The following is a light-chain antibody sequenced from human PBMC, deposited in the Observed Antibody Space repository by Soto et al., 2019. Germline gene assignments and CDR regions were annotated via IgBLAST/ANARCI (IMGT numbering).Light chain of an antibody. CDR3: QQYDSSPPIT. CDR1: QSVSSSY. Sequence: EIVLTQSPGTLSLSPGERATLSSRASQSVSSSYLAWYQQKPGQAPRLLIYGASSRATGIPDRFSGSGSGTDFTLTISGLEPEDFAVYYCQQYDSSPPITFGQGTRLEIK. V-gene: IGKV3-20*01. J-gene: IGKJ5*01. CDR2: GAS.